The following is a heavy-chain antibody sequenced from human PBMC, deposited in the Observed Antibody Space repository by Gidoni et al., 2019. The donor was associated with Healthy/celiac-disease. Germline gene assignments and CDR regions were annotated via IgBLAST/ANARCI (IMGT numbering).Heavy chain of an antibody. CDR1: GFTFSSYG. CDR2: ISYDGSNK. CDR3: ATISSTLWFGETRPTKDY. V-gene: IGHV3-30*03. D-gene: IGHD3-10*01. Sequence: QVQLVESGGGVVQPGRSLRLSCAASGFTFSSYGMHWVRQAPGKGLEWVAVISYDGSNKDYADSVKGRFTISRDNSKNTLYLQMNSLRAEDTAVYYCATISSTLWFGETRPTKDYWGQGTLVTVSS. J-gene: IGHJ4*02.